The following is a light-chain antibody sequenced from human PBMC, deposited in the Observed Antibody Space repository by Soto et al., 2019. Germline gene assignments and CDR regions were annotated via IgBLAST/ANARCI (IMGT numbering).Light chain of an antibody. V-gene: IGLV1-40*01. CDR2: GNS. CDR1: SSNIGAGYD. J-gene: IGLJ2*01. CDR3: QSYDSSLSVL. Sequence: QSVLTQPPSVSGAPGQRVTISCTGSSSNIGAGYDVHWYQQLPGTAPKLLIYGNSNRPSGVPDRFSGSKSGTSASLAITGLQAEDEADDYCQSYDSSLSVLVGGGTKLTVL.